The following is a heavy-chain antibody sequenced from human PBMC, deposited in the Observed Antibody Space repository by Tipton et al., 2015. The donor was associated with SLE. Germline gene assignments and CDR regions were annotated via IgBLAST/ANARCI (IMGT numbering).Heavy chain of an antibody. V-gene: IGHV4-59*11. CDR3: ARGVAERLGLDF. D-gene: IGHD6-19*01. CDR1: GGSITIHY. CDR2: IHYSGTT. Sequence: TLSLTCTVSGGSITIHYWNWIRQPPGKGLEWTGYIHYSGTTHDNPSLKSRVTMSVDMSKNQFSLRLTSVTAADTALYFCARGVAERLGLDFWGQGSLVTVSS. J-gene: IGHJ4*02.